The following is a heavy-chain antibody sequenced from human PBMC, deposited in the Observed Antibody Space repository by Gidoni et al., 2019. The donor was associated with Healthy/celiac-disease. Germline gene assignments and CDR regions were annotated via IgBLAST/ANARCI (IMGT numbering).Heavy chain of an antibody. CDR2: ISYDGSNK. J-gene: IGHJ6*02. V-gene: IGHV3-30*18. D-gene: IGHD3-22*01. CDR3: AKRDYYDSSGYHSIYYYGMDV. CDR1: GFTFSSYG. Sequence: GRSLRLSCAASGFTFSSYGMHWVRQAPGKGLEWVAVISYDGSNKYYADSVKGRFTISRDNSKNTLYLQMNSLRAEDTAVYYCAKRDYYDSSGYHSIYYYGMDVWGQGTTVTVSS.